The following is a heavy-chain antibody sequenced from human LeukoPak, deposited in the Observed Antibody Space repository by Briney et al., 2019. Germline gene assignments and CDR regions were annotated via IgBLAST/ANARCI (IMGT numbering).Heavy chain of an antibody. CDR2: IYHSGST. V-gene: IGHV4-30-2*01. CDR1: GGSISSGGYY. D-gene: IGHD1-26*01. Sequence: SETLSLTCTVSGGSISSGGYYWSWIRQPPGKGLEWIGYIYHSGSTYYNPSLKSRVTISVDTSKNQFSLKLSSVTAADTAVYYCARHPDIVGAIPFDYWGQGTLVTVSS. J-gene: IGHJ4*02. CDR3: ARHPDIVGAIPFDY.